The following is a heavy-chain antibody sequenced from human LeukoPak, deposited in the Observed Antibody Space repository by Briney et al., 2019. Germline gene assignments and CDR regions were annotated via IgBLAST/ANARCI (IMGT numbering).Heavy chain of an antibody. CDR3: AREFFKWTYYFDP. D-gene: IGHD3-3*01. CDR2: IYFIGST. V-gene: IGHV4-30-4*07. CDR1: GGSISSGGYS. J-gene: IGHJ5*02. Sequence: SETLSLTCAVSGGSISSGGYSWSWIRQPLGKGLEWIGYIYFIGSTYYNPSLKSRVSISIDTSKNQSPLKLSSVTAADTAVYYCAREFFKWTYYFDPWGQGTLVNVSS.